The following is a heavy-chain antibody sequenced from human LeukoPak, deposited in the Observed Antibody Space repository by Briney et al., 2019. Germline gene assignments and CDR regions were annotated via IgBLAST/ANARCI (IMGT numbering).Heavy chain of an antibody. V-gene: IGHV1-69*02. Sequence: SVKVSCKASGGTFSSYTISWVRQAPGQGLEWMGRIIPILGIANYAQKFQGRATIHADKSRSKAYVEVNSQTSEGTAVYLLPIATRYSSGWFDYWGQGTLVTVSS. CDR1: GGTFSSYT. CDR3: PIATRYSSGWFDY. D-gene: IGHD6-19*01. J-gene: IGHJ4*02. CDR2: IIPILGIA.